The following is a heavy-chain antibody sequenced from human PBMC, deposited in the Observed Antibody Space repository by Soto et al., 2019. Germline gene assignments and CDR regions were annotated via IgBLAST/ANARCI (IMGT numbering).Heavy chain of an antibody. CDR1: GGSFSGYY. CDR2: ISHSGST. Sequence: PSETLSLTCAVYGGSFSGYYWSWIRQPPGKGLEWIGEISHSGSTNCNPSLKSRVTISVDTSKNQLSLKLSSVTAADTAVYYCARTRTRARIEAAGLQSWFDPWGQGTLVTVSS. D-gene: IGHD6-25*01. CDR3: ARTRTRARIEAAGLQSWFDP. J-gene: IGHJ5*02. V-gene: IGHV4-34*01.